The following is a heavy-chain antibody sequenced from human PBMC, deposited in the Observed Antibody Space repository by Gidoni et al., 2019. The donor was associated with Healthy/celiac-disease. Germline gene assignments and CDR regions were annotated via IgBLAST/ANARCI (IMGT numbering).Heavy chain of an antibody. J-gene: IGHJ3*02. CDR1: GFTFSDYW. CDR3: ARDRRYYGLVHHSFDI. Sequence: EVQLVESGGGLVKPGGSMRLSCAASGFTFSDYWMNWVRQAPGEGLEWVSKIKKDASANYSVDSVKGRFTISRDNAQISLYLQMNSLRAEDTAVYYCARDRRYYGLVHHSFDIWGQGTMVTVSS. D-gene: IGHD3-10*01. V-gene: IGHV3-7*04. CDR2: IKKDASAN.